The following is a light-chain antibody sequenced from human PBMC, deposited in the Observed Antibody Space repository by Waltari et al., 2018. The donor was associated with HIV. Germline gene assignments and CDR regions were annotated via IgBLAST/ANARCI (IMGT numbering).Light chain of an antibody. CDR3: ASWDDSLNGPV. V-gene: IGLV1-44*01. CDR1: TSNIGRNT. J-gene: IGLJ2*01. Sequence: QSVLTQPPSASGTPEQRVTISCSGSTSNIGRNTVSWFQQFPGTAPKVLIYGNNQRPSGVPYRFAGAKSGTSASLAISWLQSEDEADYYCASWDDSLNGPVFGGGTKLTVV. CDR2: GNN.